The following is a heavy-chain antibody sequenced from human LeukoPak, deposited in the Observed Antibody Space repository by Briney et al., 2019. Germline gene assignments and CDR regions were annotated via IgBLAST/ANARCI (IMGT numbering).Heavy chain of an antibody. CDR3: ARRGRLDYDNPRRQGAFDI. D-gene: IGHD3-22*01. CDR1: GGPFSGYY. J-gene: IGHJ3*02. CDR2: ISHSGST. V-gene: IGHV4-34*01. Sequence: TSETLSLTCAVYGGPFSGYYCSWIRQPPGKGLEWIGEISHSGSTNHNPSLKSRVTISVDTSKNQFSLKLSSVTAADTAVYYCARRGRLDYDNPRRQGAFDIWGQGTMVTVSS.